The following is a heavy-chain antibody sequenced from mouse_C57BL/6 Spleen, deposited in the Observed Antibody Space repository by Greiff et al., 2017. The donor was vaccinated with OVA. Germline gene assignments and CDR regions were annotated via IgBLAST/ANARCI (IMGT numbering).Heavy chain of an antibody. J-gene: IGHJ4*01. Sequence: LVESGAELVRPGASVTLSCKASGYTFTDYEMHWVKQTPVHGLEWIGAIDPETGGTAYNQKFKGKAILTADKSSSTAYMELRSLTSEDSAVYYCTRTYSVYAMDYWGQGTSVTVSS. CDR3: TRTYSVYAMDY. V-gene: IGHV1-15*01. CDR2: IDPETGGT. CDR1: GYTFTDYE. D-gene: IGHD2-12*01.